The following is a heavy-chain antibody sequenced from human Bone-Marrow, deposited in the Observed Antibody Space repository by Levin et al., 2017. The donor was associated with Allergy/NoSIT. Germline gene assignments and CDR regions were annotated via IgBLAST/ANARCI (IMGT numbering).Heavy chain of an antibody. V-gene: IGHV3-30*04. CDR2: ISSDGSNK. Sequence: GGSLRLSCAASGLTFSNYAVHWVRQAPGRGLEWVAFISSDGSNKHYTDSVRGRLTISRDNCKDALYLQMTSLRTEDTAFYYCAREGRYPSAFDIWGQGTMVTVSS. CDR3: AREGRYPSAFDI. CDR1: GLTFSNYA. D-gene: IGHD3-16*02. J-gene: IGHJ3*02.